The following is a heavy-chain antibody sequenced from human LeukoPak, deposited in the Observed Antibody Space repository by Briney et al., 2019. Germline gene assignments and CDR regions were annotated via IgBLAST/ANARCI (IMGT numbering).Heavy chain of an antibody. CDR2: IYTSGST. Sequence: SETLSLTCTVSGGSISSYYWSWIRQPAGKGLEWIGRIYTSGSTNYNPSLKSRVTISVDTSKNQFSLKLSSVTAADTAVYYCASNLAVAGTFDFDYWGQGTLVTVSS. V-gene: IGHV4-4*07. J-gene: IGHJ4*02. CDR3: ASNLAVAGTFDFDY. D-gene: IGHD6-19*01. CDR1: GGSISSYY.